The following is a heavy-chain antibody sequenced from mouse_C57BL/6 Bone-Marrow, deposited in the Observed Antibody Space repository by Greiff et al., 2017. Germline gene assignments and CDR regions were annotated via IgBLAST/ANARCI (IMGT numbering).Heavy chain of an antibody. CDR1: GYTFTSYW. J-gene: IGHJ3*01. Sequence: QVHVKQPGAELVMPGASVKLSCKASGYTFTSYWMHWVKQRPGQGLEWIGEIDPSDSYTNYNQKFKGKSTLTVDKSSSTAYMQLSSLTSEDSAVYYCARSLAYWGQGTLVTVSA. CDR3: ARSLAY. V-gene: IGHV1-69*01. CDR2: IDPSDSYT.